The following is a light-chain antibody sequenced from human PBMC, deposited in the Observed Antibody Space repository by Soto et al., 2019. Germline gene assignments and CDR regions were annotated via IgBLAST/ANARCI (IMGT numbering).Light chain of an antibody. CDR3: CSYAGGYTLV. CDR2: DLS. J-gene: IGLJ3*02. Sequence: QSALTQPRSVSGSPGQSVTISCTGTSHDVGTYNYVSWYQQHPGKAPTLMIYDLSKRPSGVPDRFSGSKSGNTASLTISGLQAEDEADYYCCSYAGGYTLVFGGGTKVTVL. V-gene: IGLV2-11*01. CDR1: SHDVGTYNY.